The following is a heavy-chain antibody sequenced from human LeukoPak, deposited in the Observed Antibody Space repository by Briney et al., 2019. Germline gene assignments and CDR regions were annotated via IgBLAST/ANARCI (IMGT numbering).Heavy chain of an antibody. J-gene: IGHJ4*02. CDR1: GFTFSSYE. Sequence: PGGSLRLSCAASGFTFSSYEMNWVRQTPEKGLEWVARIKRQTEGWTKDYAAPVKGRFTISRDDSKSTVYLQMNSLEIEDTAVYYCSRNADHDWWGQGTLVTVSS. CDR3: SRNADHDW. CDR2: IKRQTEGWTK. D-gene: IGHD1-14*01. V-gene: IGHV3-15*01.